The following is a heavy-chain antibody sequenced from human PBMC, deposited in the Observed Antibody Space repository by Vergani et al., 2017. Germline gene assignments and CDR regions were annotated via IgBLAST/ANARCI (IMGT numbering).Heavy chain of an antibody. Sequence: EVQLVESGGGLVKRGGSLRLSCAASGFSFNSYWMHWVRQVPGKGLLWVSRIKSDGSITAYADSVKGRFTISRDNAQNTLYLQMNSLRVEDTGVYYCASARCIETCYMSNWLDSWGQGTLVTVSS. D-gene: IGHD3-9*01. CDR1: GFSFNSYW. CDR2: IKSDGSIT. V-gene: IGHV3-74*02. CDR3: ASARCIETCYMSNWLDS. J-gene: IGHJ5*01.